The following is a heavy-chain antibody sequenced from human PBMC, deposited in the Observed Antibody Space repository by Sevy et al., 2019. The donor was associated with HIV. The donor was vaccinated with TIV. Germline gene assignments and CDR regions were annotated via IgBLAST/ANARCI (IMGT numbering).Heavy chain of an antibody. CDR3: ARGPPDGSYDYFDY. D-gene: IGHD1-26*01. Sequence: GGSLRLSCAASGFTFSNYNMNWVRQAPGKGLEWVSSISSSSRYIYYADSMKGRFTISRDNAKNSLYLQMNSLRADDTAVYYCARGPPDGSYDYFDYWGQGTLVTVSS. CDR1: GFTFSNYN. V-gene: IGHV3-21*01. CDR2: ISSSSRYI. J-gene: IGHJ4*02.